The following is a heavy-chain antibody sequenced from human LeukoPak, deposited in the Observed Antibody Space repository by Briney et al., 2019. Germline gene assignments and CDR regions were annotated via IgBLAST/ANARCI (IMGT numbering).Heavy chain of an antibody. CDR3: ARDRYDFWSGYYGY. D-gene: IGHD3-3*01. Sequence: ASVKVSCKASGGTFSSYAISWVRQAPGQGLEWMGWISAYNGNTNYAQKLQGRVTMTTDTSTSTAYMELRSLRSDDTAVYYCARDRYDFWSGYYGYWGQGTLVTVSS. CDR1: GGTFSSYA. J-gene: IGHJ4*02. CDR2: ISAYNGNT. V-gene: IGHV1-18*01.